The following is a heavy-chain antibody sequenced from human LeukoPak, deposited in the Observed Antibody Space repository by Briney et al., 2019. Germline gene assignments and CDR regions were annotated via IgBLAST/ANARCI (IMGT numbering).Heavy chain of an antibody. CDR3: ARGGTIFGVGVHYMDV. Sequence: PSETLSLTCIVSVGSLSSYYWSWIRQPAGKVREWIGRIYTIGSTNYNPSLKSRVTMSVHTSKNQFSLKLSSVTAADTAVYYCARGGTIFGVGVHYMDVWGKGTTVTVSS. V-gene: IGHV4-4*07. CDR2: IYTIGST. J-gene: IGHJ6*03. CDR1: VGSLSSYY. D-gene: IGHD3-3*01.